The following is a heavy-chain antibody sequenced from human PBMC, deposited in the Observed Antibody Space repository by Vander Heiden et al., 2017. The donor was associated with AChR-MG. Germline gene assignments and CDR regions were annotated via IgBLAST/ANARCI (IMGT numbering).Heavy chain of an antibody. CDR1: GYTFTSYD. Sequence: QVQLVQSGAEVKKPGASVKVSCKASGYTFTSYDINWVRQATGQGLEGMGWMNPNSGNTGYAQKFQGRVTMTRNTSISTAYMELSSLRSEDTAVYYCARVPRYDILTGYSEYFQHWGQGTLVTVSS. V-gene: IGHV1-8*01. CDR2: MNPNSGNT. J-gene: IGHJ1*01. D-gene: IGHD3-9*01. CDR3: ARVPRYDILTGYSEYFQH.